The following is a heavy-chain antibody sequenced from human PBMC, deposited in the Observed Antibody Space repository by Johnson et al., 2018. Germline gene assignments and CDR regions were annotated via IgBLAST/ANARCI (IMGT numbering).Heavy chain of an antibody. J-gene: IGHJ3*02. CDR2: IWYDGSNK. V-gene: IGHV3-33*01. CDR1: GFTFSSYG. Sequence: QVQLVQSGGGVVQXGRSLRLSCAASGFTFSSYGMHWVRQAPGKGLEWVAVIWYDGSNKYYADSVKGRFTISRDNSKNTLYLQMNSLRAEDTAVYYCARDLGAFDIWGQGTMVTVSS. CDR3: ARDLGAFDI.